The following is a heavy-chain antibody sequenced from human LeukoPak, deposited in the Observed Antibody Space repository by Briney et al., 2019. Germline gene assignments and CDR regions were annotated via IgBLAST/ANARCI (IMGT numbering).Heavy chain of an antibody. D-gene: IGHD2/OR15-2a*01. V-gene: IGHV3-23*01. CDR3: AKSSHLDFRSPFDY. Sequence: PGGSLRLSCAASGFTFSSYAMSWVRQAPGKGPEWVSAISGSGGSTYYADSVKGRFTISRDNSKNTLYLQMNSLRAEDTAVYYCAKSSHLDFRSPFDYWGQGTLVTVSS. CDR2: ISGSGGST. CDR1: GFTFSSYA. J-gene: IGHJ4*02.